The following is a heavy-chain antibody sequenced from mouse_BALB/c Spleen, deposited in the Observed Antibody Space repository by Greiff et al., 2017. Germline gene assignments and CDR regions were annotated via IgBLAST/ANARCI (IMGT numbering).Heavy chain of an antibody. Sequence: VQLVESGPGLVQPSQSLSITCTVSGFSLTSYGVHWVRQSPGKGLEWLGVIWSGGSTDYNAAFISRLSISKDNSKSQVFFKMNSLQANDTAIYYCATPYYGSSSYAMDYWGQGTSVTVSS. CDR2: IWSGGST. CDR1: GFSLTSYG. J-gene: IGHJ4*01. CDR3: ATPYYGSSSYAMDY. D-gene: IGHD1-1*01. V-gene: IGHV2-2*02.